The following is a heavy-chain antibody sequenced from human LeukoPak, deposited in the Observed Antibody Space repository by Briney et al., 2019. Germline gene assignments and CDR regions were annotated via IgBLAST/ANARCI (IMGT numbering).Heavy chain of an antibody. V-gene: IGHV3-23*01. J-gene: IGHJ4*02. D-gene: IGHD2-15*01. CDR1: GFIFTNYA. CDR3: AKGRSSGDSCSNY. Sequence: GGSLRLSCAASGFIFTNYAMSWVRQPPGKGLEWVSVVSGSGDSTYYADSVKGRFTISRDNSKNTLYLQMNSLRAEDTAEYYCAKGRSSGDSCSNYWGQGSLVTVSS. CDR2: VSGSGDST.